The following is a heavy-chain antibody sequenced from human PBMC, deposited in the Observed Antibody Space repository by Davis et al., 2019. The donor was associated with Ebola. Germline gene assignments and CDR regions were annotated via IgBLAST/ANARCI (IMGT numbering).Heavy chain of an antibody. J-gene: IGHJ6*02. D-gene: IGHD3-3*01. CDR3: ARDKKYYDFWSGYYRYYYYGMDV. Sequence: GESLKISCAASGFTFSSYEMNWVRQAPGTGLEWVSYISSSGSTIYYADSVKGRFTISRDNAKNSLYLQMNSLRAEDTAVYYCARDKKYYDFWSGYYRYYYYGMDVWGQGTTVTVSS. CDR2: ISSSGSTI. CDR1: GFTFSSYE. V-gene: IGHV3-48*03.